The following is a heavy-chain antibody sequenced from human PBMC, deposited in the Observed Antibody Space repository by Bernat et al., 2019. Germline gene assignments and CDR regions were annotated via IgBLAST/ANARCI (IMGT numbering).Heavy chain of an antibody. J-gene: IGHJ4*02. CDR3: ASANTYYYDSSGYYYFDY. CDR2: ISSSSSTI. Sequence: EVQLVESGGGLVQPGGSLRPSCAASGFTFSSYSMNWVRQAPGKGLEWVSYISSSSSTIYYADSVKGRFTITRDNAKNSLYLQMNSLRAEDTAVYYCASANTYYYDSSGYYYFDYWGQGTLVTVSS. V-gene: IGHV3-48*01. D-gene: IGHD3-22*01. CDR1: GFTFSSYS.